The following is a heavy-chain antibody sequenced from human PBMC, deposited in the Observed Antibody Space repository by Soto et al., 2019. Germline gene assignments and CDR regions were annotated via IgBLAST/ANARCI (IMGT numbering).Heavy chain of an antibody. V-gene: IGHV3-7*01. D-gene: IGHD4-17*01. CDR1: GFTFSSFW. Sequence: GGSLRLSCAASGFTFSSFWMTWVRQAPGKGLEWVANIKQDGSEKYYVDSVKGRFTISRDNAKNSLFLQMNSLRAEDTAVYYCVRGFGDYVIFYGYWGQGSLV. J-gene: IGHJ4*02. CDR3: VRGFGDYVIFYGY. CDR2: IKQDGSEK.